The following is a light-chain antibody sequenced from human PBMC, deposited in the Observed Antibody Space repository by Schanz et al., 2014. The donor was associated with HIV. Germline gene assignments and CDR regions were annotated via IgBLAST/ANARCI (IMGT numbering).Light chain of an antibody. J-gene: IGKJ1*01. CDR1: QTIGRF. CDR3: QQYKSYSRT. V-gene: IGKV1-5*03. CDR2: QAS. Sequence: IQMTQSPSTVSASVGDRVIITCRASQTIGRFLAWYQQTPGRAPKLLIYQASTLETGVPSRFSGSGSGTSFTLTITSLQPDDFATYYCQQYKSYSRTFGQGTKVEIK.